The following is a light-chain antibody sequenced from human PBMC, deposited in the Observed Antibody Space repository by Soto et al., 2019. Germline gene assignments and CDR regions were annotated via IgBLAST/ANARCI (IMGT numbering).Light chain of an antibody. J-gene: IGKJ1*01. CDR2: GAS. Sequence: EIVMTQSPATLSVSPGERATLSSRASQSVSSNLAWYQQKPGQAPRLLIYGASTRATGIPARFSGSGSGTEFTLTISSLQSEDFAVYYCQQYNNWPRVFGQGTKVDIK. V-gene: IGKV3-15*01. CDR3: QQYNNWPRV. CDR1: QSVSSN.